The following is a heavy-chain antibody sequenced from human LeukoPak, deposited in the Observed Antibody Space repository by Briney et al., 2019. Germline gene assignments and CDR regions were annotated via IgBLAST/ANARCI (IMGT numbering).Heavy chain of an antibody. V-gene: IGHV4-4*09. J-gene: IGHJ4*02. CDR2: VYTNDGST. Sequence: SETLSLTCTVSGGSMSPYFWSWVRQPPGKGLEWIGYVYTNDGSTKYNPSLNSRVTISVDTSQNQISLKLSSGTAADTAIYYCARRQTYFDYWGQGTLVTVSS. CDR1: GGSMSPYF. CDR3: ARRQTYFDY.